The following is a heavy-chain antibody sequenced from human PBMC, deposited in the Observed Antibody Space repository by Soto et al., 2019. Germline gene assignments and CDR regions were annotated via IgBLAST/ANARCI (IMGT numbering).Heavy chain of an antibody. D-gene: IGHD3-3*01. J-gene: IGHJ6*02. CDR3: ARALVYDFWSGYYPYYYGMDV. V-gene: IGHV1-69*06. CDR2: IIPIFGTA. Sequence: SVKVSCKASGGTFSSYAISWVRQAPGQGLEWMGGIIPIFGTANYAQKFQGRVTITADKSTSTAYMELSSLRSEDTAVYYCARALVYDFWSGYYPYYYGMDVWGQGTTVTV. CDR1: GGTFSSYA.